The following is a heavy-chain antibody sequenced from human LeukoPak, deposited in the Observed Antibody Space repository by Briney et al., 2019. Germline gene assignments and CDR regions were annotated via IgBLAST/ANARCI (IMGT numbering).Heavy chain of an antibody. CDR1: GYIFNSYG. V-gene: IGHV1-18*01. Sequence: EASVKVSCKASGYIFNSYGISWVRQAPGQGLEWMGWISAFNGNTNYAQKFQGRVTMTTGTSTNTAYMELRSLSSDDTAVYFCARDPVGANGVFDYWGQGTLVTVSS. D-gene: IGHD1-26*01. CDR3: ARDPVGANGVFDY. J-gene: IGHJ4*02. CDR2: ISAFNGNT.